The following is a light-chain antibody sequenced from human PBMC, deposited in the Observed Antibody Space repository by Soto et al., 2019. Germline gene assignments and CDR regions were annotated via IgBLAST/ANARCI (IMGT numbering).Light chain of an antibody. V-gene: IGKV3-20*01. CDR3: QQYGSSPQT. CDR1: QSVSSSY. Sequence: EIVLTQSPGTLSLSPGERATLSCRASQSVSSSYLAWYQQKPGQAPSLLIYVASSRATGIPDSFSGSGSGTDFTLTISRLEPEDFAVYYCQQYGSSPQTFGQGTKVEIK. CDR2: VAS. J-gene: IGKJ1*01.